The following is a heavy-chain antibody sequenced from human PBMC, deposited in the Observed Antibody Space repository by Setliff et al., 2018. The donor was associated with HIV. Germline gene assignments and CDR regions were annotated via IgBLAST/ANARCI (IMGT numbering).Heavy chain of an antibody. CDR3: ARDAGYSGSSWNY. D-gene: IGHD5-12*01. J-gene: IGHJ4*02. CDR2: IIPILGTA. Sequence: GASVQVSCKASGGTFNNYAISWLRQAPGQGLVWMGKIIPILGTANYAQRFQGRVTMTADESTSTVYMELNSLSSEYTAMYYWARDAGYSGSSWNYWGQGTLVTVSS. V-gene: IGHV1-69*11. CDR1: GGTFNNYA.